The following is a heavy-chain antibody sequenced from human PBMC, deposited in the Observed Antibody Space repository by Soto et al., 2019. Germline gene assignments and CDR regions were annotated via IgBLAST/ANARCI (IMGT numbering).Heavy chain of an antibody. CDR3: ARATSGWYKDAFDI. CDR1: GFTFSSYA. D-gene: IGHD6-19*01. V-gene: IGHV3-30-3*01. J-gene: IGHJ3*02. Sequence: QVQLVESGGGVVQPGRSLRLSCAASGFTFSSYAMHWVRQAPGKGLEWVAVISYDGSNKYYADSVKGRFTIPRDNSKNTLYLQMNSLRPEDTAVYYCARATSGWYKDAFDIWGQGTMVTVSS. CDR2: ISYDGSNK.